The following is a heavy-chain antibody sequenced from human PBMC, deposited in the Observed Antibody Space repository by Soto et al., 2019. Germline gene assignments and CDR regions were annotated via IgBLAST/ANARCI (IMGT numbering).Heavy chain of an antibody. CDR2: IFSNDEK. J-gene: IGHJ6*02. CDR1: GFSLSNARMG. Sequence: QVTLKESGPVLVKPTETLTLTCTVSGFSLSNARMGVSWIRQPPGKALEWLAHIFSNDEKSYSTSLKSRLTISKDTSKSQVVLTMTNMDPVDTATYYCARIPIVVVPAAISYYTYYYYGMDVWGQGTTVTVSS. V-gene: IGHV2-26*01. CDR3: ARIPIVVVPAAISYYTYYYYGMDV. D-gene: IGHD2-2*01.